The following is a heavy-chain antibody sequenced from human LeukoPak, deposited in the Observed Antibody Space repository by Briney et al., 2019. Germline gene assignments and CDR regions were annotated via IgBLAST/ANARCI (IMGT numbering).Heavy chain of an antibody. CDR1: VYTFTNYY. D-gene: IGHD5-12*01. CDR2: INRRGGSA. J-gene: IGHJ4*02. V-gene: IGHV1-46*01. CDR3: AREGEIGYDLSDQ. Sequence: ASVKVSCKASVYTFTNYYMNWVRQAPGQGLEWMGIINRRGGSASIAQKFKRRVTVTRDTYTSTVNMELSSLRSDDTAMYYCAREGEIGYDLSDQWAQETRVTVST.